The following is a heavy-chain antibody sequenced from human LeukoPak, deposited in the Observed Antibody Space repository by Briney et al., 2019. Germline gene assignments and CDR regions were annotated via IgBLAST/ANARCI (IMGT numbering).Heavy chain of an antibody. CDR1: GFTFRSYS. CDR3: VRDSPYCTDGVCRYYFDY. V-gene: IGHV3-48*01. Sequence: PGGSLRLSCAASGFTFRSYSMNWVRQAPGKGLEWVSYISSISGTIYYADSVKGRFTISRGNAKNSVFLQMNSLRAEDTAVYYCVRDSPYCTDGVCRYYFDYWGQGTLVTVSS. D-gene: IGHD2-8*01. CDR2: ISSISGTI. J-gene: IGHJ4*02.